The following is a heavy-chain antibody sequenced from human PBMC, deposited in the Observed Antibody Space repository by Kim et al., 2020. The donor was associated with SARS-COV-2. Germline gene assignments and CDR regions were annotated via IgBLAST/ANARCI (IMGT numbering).Heavy chain of an antibody. V-gene: IGHV1-69*01. Sequence: QGRVTITADESTSTAYMELSSLRSEDTAVYYCARVSEYYYDSSGVSNFDYWGQGTLVTVSS. J-gene: IGHJ4*02. D-gene: IGHD3-22*01. CDR3: ARVSEYYYDSSGVSNFDY.